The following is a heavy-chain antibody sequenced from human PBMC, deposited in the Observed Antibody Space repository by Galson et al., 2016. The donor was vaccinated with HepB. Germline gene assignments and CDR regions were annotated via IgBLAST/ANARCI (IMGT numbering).Heavy chain of an antibody. J-gene: IGHJ5*02. V-gene: IGHV4-59*12. Sequence: ETLSLTCTVSGGSISTYYWSWIRQPPGKGLEWIGYINYSGSNNYNASLKSRVTMSVDTSKEQFSLKLNSVTAADTAVYHCATTLTSYTWDLWGQGTLVTVSS. CDR3: ATTLTSYTWDL. CDR1: GGSISTYY. CDR2: INYSGSN.